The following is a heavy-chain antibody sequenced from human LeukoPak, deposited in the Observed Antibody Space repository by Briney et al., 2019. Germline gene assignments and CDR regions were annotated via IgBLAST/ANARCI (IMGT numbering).Heavy chain of an antibody. V-gene: IGHV4-59*12. CDR1: GGSISSYY. D-gene: IGHD2-15*01. J-gene: IGHJ3*02. Sequence: SETLSLTCTVSGGSISSYYWSWIRQPPGKGLEWIGYIYDSGSTYYNPSLKSRITISVDTSENRFSLKLSSVTATDTAVYYCARDCSGGSCYGAFDIWGQGTMVTVSS. CDR2: IYDSGST. CDR3: ARDCSGGSCYGAFDI.